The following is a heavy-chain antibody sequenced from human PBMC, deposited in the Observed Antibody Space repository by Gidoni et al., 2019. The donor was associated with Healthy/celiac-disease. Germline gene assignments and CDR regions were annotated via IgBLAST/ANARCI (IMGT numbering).Heavy chain of an antibody. CDR3: AKDPGRFLEWLLSYFDY. V-gene: IGHV3-30*18. CDR1: GLTFSSYG. D-gene: IGHD3-3*01. Sequence: QVQLVESGGGVVQPGRSLRLSCAASGLTFSSYGMHWVRQAPGKGLEWVAVISYDGSNKYYADSVKGRFTISRDNSKNTLYLQMNSLRAEDTAVYYCAKDPGRFLEWLLSYFDYWGQGTLVTVSS. J-gene: IGHJ4*02. CDR2: ISYDGSNK.